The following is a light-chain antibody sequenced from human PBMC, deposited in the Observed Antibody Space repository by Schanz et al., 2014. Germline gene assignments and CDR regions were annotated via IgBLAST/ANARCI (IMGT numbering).Light chain of an antibody. J-gene: IGKJ4*01. CDR3: QQYNNWPLT. CDR1: QSISGY. Sequence: EIVLTQSPGTLSLSPGERATLSCKASQSISGYDLAWYQQKPGQAPRLLIYGAFDRATGIPARFSGSGSGTEFTLTISSLQSEDFALYYCQQYNNWPLTFGGGTKVEIK. CDR2: GAF. V-gene: IGKV3D-15*01.